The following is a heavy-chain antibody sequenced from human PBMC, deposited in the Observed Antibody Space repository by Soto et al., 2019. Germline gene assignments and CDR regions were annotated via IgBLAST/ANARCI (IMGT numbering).Heavy chain of an antibody. D-gene: IGHD2-21*01. CDR2: IHYSGST. CDR3: TRGGDAYKNGH. Sequence: PSETLSLTWTVPGGSVNNGTDYWSWIRQPPGKGLEWIGFIHYSGSTNYNPSLKSRVTMSVDTSKNQFSLKLTSVNAADTAVYYCTRGGDAYKNGHWGQGTLVTVSS. J-gene: IGHJ4*02. V-gene: IGHV4-61*01. CDR1: GGSVNNGTDY.